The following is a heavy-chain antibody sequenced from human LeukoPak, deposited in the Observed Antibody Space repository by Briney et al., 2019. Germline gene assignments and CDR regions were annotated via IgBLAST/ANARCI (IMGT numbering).Heavy chain of an antibody. V-gene: IGHV3-7*01. Sequence: GGSLRLSCTAPGFNSHNHWMSWVRQAPGKGLEWVANIKQDGSDQYYADSVRGRFTISRDNAKNSFFLQMNSLRDEDTAVYYCARDDFWGTDYYYMDLWGKGTTVTVSS. CDR2: IKQDGSDQ. D-gene: IGHD3/OR15-3a*01. CDR3: ARDDFWGTDYYYMDL. J-gene: IGHJ6*03. CDR1: GFNSHNHW.